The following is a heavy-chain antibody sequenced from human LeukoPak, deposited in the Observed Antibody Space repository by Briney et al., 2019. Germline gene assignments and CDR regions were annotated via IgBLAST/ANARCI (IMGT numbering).Heavy chain of an antibody. Sequence: PGGSLRLSCAASGFTFSSYSMNWVRQAPGKGLEWVSSISSSSSYIYYADSVKGRFTISRDNAKNPLYLQMNSLRAEDTAVYYCAREQDTYYYDSSGHDAFDIWGQGTMVTVSS. D-gene: IGHD3-22*01. CDR3: AREQDTYYYDSSGHDAFDI. CDR1: GFTFSSYS. J-gene: IGHJ3*02. CDR2: ISSSSSYI. V-gene: IGHV3-21*01.